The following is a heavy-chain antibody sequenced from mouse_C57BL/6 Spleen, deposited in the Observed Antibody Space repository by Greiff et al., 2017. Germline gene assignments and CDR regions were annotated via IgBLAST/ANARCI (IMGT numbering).Heavy chain of an antibody. CDR2: ISSGSSTI. D-gene: IGHD2-4*01. Sequence: EVQLVEPGGGLVKPGGSLKLSCAASGFTFSDYGMHWVRQAPEKGLEWVAYISSGSSTIYYADTVKGRFTISRDNAKNTLFLQMTSLRSEDTAMYYCARSYDYDDAMDYWGQGTSVTVSS. J-gene: IGHJ4*01. CDR3: ARSYDYDDAMDY. V-gene: IGHV5-17*01. CDR1: GFTFSDYG.